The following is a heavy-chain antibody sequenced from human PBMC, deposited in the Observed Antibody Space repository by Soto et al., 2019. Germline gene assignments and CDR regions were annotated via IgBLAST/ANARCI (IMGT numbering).Heavy chain of an antibody. Sequence: QVQLVQSRGEVKKPGASVKVSCKTSGYSCTTYGISWVRQAPGQGLAWLGWISGYNGNTNYAENLPGRVTMTTDSSTSTTYMGLRSLRSYATAVYHSAREGPAPYAYYGLDVWGQGSTVTVSS. J-gene: IGHJ6*02. V-gene: IGHV1-18*01. CDR2: ISGYNGNT. CDR1: GYSCTTYG. CDR3: AREGPAPYAYYGLDV. D-gene: IGHD4-17*01.